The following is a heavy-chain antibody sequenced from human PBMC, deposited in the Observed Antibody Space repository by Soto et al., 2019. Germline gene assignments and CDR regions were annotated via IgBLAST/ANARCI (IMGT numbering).Heavy chain of an antibody. CDR2: ISHSGNT. CDR3: ATDPVNYDSSGYYYLVH. CDR1: GDSINSSHW. J-gene: IGHJ4*02. Sequence: KASETLSPTCVVSGDSINSSHWWNWVRQPPEKGLEWIGQISHSGNTSYNPSLTSRITISVDKSKSHFSLKLTSVTAADTAVYYWATDPVNYDSSGYYYLVHWGQGTLVTVSS. V-gene: IGHV4-4*02. D-gene: IGHD3-22*01.